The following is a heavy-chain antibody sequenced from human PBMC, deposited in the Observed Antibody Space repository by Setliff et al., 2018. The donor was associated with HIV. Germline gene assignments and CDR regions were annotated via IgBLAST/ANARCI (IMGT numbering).Heavy chain of an antibody. Sequence: GSLRLSCGASGFTFSRYSMNWVRQAPGKGLEWVSSISSGSTYIYYTDSVKGRFTISRDNAKNSLYLQMNSLRAEDTAVYYCARGLSSGPPADGFDIWGQGTMVTVSS. CDR3: ARGLSSGPPADGFDI. CDR2: ISSGSTYI. J-gene: IGHJ3*02. D-gene: IGHD3-22*01. V-gene: IGHV3-21*01. CDR1: GFTFSRYS.